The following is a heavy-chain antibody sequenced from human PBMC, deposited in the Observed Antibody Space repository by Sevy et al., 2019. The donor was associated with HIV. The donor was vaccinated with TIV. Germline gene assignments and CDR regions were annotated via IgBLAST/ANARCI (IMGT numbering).Heavy chain of an antibody. CDR3: VRGPNCGVGGCQQISPYCLDV. V-gene: IGHV3-72*01. CDR2: IRNRPNSYTT. CDR1: GFTFSDHY. Sequence: GGSLRLSCAASGFTFSDHYVDWVRQAPGKGLEWVGRIRNRPNSYTTEYAASVKGRFTISRADSKNSVYLKMNSLKTQDSAVYYCVRGPNCGVGGCQQISPYCLDVWGKGATVTVSS. J-gene: IGHJ6*03. D-gene: IGHD2-15*01.